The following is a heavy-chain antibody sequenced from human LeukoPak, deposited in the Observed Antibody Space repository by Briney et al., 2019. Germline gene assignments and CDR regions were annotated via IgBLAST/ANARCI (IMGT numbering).Heavy chain of an antibody. CDR2: IDWDDDK. Sequence: SGPTLVNPTQTLTLTCTFSGFSLSTRGMCVSWIRQPPGKALEWLALIDWDDDKYYSTSLKTRLTISKDTSKNQVVLTMTNMDPVDTATYYCARKAVAGTEWYFDLWGRGTLVTVSS. CDR1: GFSLSTRGMC. D-gene: IGHD6-19*01. CDR3: ARKAVAGTEWYFDL. V-gene: IGHV2-70*01. J-gene: IGHJ2*01.